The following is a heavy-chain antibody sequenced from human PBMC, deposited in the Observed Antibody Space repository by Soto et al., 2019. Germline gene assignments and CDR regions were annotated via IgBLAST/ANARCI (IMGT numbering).Heavy chain of an antibody. D-gene: IGHD5-12*01. Sequence: QVQLVQSGAEVKKPGASVKVSCKASGYTFTGYYMHWVRQAPGQGLEWMGWINPNSGGTNYAQKLQGWVTMTRDTSISTGYVELSRLRSDDTAVYYCARSGRDGYNYAWFDPWGQGTLVTVSS. J-gene: IGHJ5*02. CDR1: GYTFTGYY. CDR2: INPNSGGT. CDR3: ARSGRDGYNYAWFDP. V-gene: IGHV1-2*04.